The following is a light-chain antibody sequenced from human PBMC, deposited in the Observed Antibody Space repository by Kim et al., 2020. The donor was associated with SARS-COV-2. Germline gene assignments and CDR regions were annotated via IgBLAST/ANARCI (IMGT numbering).Light chain of an antibody. V-gene: IGKV1-9*01. CDR3: QKHHSFPLT. Sequence: SQLTQSPSSLSASVGDTVTITCRASQGISSNLAWYQQRPGKAPSLLIYSAFTLHSGVPSRFSGSGSGTDFTLTITSLQPEDFATYNCQKHHSFPLTFGGGTKVDIK. J-gene: IGKJ4*01. CDR2: SAF. CDR1: QGISSN.